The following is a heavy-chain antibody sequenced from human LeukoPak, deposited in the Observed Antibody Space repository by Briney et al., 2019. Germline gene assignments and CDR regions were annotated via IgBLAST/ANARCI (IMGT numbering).Heavy chain of an antibody. D-gene: IGHD3-3*01. V-gene: IGHV3-74*01. CDR3: ARDRAAFGVVQVGY. CDR1: TFTFSRYW. Sequence: PGGSLRLSRAASTFTFSRYWMHWVRQAPGKGLVWVSRINSDGTNTYYADSVKGRFTISRDNTKNTLYLQMNSLRTEDMAVYYCARDRAAFGVVQVGYWGQGTLVTVSS. CDR2: INSDGTNT. J-gene: IGHJ4*02.